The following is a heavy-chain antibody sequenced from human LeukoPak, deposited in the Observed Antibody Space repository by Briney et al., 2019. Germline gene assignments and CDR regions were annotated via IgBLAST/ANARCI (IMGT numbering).Heavy chain of an antibody. Sequence: GRSLRLSCAASGFTFRNYAIHWVRQAPGKGLEWVAVISSDGTNKNYADSVKGRFTISRDKAKNTVYLQVNSLRSEDTAVYYCEAYGSVWGQGIPVAVSS. CDR3: EAYGSV. CDR1: GFTFRNYA. CDR2: ISSDGTNK. V-gene: IGHV3-30-3*01. J-gene: IGHJ4*02. D-gene: IGHD3-10*01.